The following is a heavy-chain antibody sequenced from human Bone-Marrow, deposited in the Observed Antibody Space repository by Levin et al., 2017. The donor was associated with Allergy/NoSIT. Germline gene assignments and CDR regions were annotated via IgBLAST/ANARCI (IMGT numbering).Heavy chain of an antibody. CDR3: PSCPGAFASLPGFWLEP. CDR2: ISHSEGT. V-gene: IGHV4-30-2*01. D-gene: IGHD3-3*02. J-gene: IGHJ5*02. Sequence: SETLSLTCAVSGGSISSGVYSWNWIRQPPGKGLEWIGYISHSEGTYYNPSLKSRVTISENRSKTQFSLKVTSVTAAATAVYYCPSCPGAFASLPGFWLEPWGQGTLVTVSS. CDR1: GGSISSGVYS.